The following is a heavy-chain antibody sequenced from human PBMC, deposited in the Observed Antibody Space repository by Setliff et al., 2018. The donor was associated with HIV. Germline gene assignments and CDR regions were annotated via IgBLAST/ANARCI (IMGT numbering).Heavy chain of an antibody. J-gene: IGHJ4*02. Sequence: PSETLSLTCAVYGGSFSGYYWSWIRQPPGKGLEWIGEINHSGSTNYNPSLKSRVTISVDTSKNQFSLRLNSVTAADTAIYYCTRNSGSGWYGDYWGQGTLVTVSS. CDR3: TRNSGSGWYGDY. CDR2: INHSGST. CDR1: GGSFSGYY. D-gene: IGHD6-19*01. V-gene: IGHV4-34*01.